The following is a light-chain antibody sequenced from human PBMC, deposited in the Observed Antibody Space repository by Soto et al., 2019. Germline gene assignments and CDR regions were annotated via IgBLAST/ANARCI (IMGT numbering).Light chain of an antibody. CDR3: SSYTSSFKLAV. CDR1: SSDVGGYNY. V-gene: IGLV2-14*03. Sequence: QSALTQPASVSGSPGQSITIFCTGTSSDVGGYNYVSWYQQHPGSAPKLMIYDVSSRPSGVSNRFSGSKSGNTASLTISRLQAEDEADYYCSSYTSSFKLAVFGSGTKVTV. CDR2: DVS. J-gene: IGLJ1*01.